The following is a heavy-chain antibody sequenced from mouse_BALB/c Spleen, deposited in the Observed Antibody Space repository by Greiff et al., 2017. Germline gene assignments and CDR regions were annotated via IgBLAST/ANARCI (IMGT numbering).Heavy chain of an antibody. Sequence: VKLMESGAELAKPGASVKMSCKASGYTFTSYWMHWVKQRPGQGLEWIGYINPSTGYTEYNQKFKDKATLTADKSSSTAYMQLSSLTSEDSAVYYCARAYDGYYVPFAYWGQGTLVTVSA. J-gene: IGHJ3*01. CDR1: GYTFTSYW. D-gene: IGHD2-3*01. CDR3: ARAYDGYYVPFAY. V-gene: IGHV1-7*01. CDR2: INPSTGYT.